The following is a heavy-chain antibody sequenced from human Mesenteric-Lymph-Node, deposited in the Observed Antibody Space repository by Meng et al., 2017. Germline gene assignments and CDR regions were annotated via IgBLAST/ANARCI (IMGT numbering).Heavy chain of an antibody. CDR2: ISGSGGST. CDR3: AKDRVGAAAGMPYYYYYYGMDV. Sequence: GESPKTSCAASGFTLSSYAMSWVRQAPGKGLEWVSAISGSGGSTYYADSVKGRFTISRDNSKNTLYLQMNSLSAEDTAVYYCAKDRVGAAAGMPYYYYYYGMDVWGQGTTVTVSS. V-gene: IGHV3-23*01. J-gene: IGHJ6*02. D-gene: IGHD6-13*01. CDR1: GFTLSSYA.